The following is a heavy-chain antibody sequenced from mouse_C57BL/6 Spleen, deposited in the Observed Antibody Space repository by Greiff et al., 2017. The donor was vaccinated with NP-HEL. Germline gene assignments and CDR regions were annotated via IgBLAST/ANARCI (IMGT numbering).Heavy chain of an antibody. Sequence: EVNLVESGGGLVKPGGSLKLSCAASGFTFSSYAMSWVRQTPEKRLEWVATISDGGSYTYYPDNVKGRFTISRDNAKNNLYLQMSHLKSEDTAMYYCASQILTDYAMDYWGQGTSVTVSS. D-gene: IGHD4-1*01. J-gene: IGHJ4*01. CDR3: ASQILTDYAMDY. V-gene: IGHV5-4*03. CDR1: GFTFSSYA. CDR2: ISDGGSYT.